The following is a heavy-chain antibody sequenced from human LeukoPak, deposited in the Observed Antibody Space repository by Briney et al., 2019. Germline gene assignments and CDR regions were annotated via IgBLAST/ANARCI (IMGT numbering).Heavy chain of an antibody. V-gene: IGHV1-18*04. CDR3: ARAVGKQLVRNYFDY. D-gene: IGHD6-6*01. Sequence: ASVKVSCKASGYTFTGYYMHWVRQAPGQGLEWMGWISAYNGNTNYAQKLQGRVTMTTDTSTSTAYMELRSLRSDDTAVYYCARAVGKQLVRNYFDYWGQGTLVTVSS. J-gene: IGHJ4*02. CDR2: ISAYNGNT. CDR1: GYTFTGYY.